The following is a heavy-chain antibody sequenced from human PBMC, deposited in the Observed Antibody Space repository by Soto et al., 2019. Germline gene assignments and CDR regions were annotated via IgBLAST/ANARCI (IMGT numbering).Heavy chain of an antibody. Sequence: SETLSLTCTVSGASVSGGYYYWSWIRQPPGKGLEWIAYIDYSGSTNYNPSLKSRVTISVDTSNNRFSLKLSSVTAADTAVYYCARIVHKHGGLLSTYYYGVDVWGQGTTVTVSS. V-gene: IGHV4-61*01. J-gene: IGHJ6*02. D-gene: IGHD3-10*01. CDR2: IDYSGST. CDR3: ARIVHKHGGLLSTYYYGVDV. CDR1: GASVSGGYYY.